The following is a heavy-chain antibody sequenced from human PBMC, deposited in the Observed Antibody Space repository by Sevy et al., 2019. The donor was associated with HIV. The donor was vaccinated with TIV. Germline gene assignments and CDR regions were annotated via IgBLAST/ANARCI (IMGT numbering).Heavy chain of an antibody. Sequence: GGSLRLSCAATGFTFSNYAMHWVRQAPGKGLEWVAIIWSDGAYQYHGDSVKGGFTSSRDNCKNTLYLQMNNVRVEDTAVYYCARGGYYYDNAAYYALDSWGQGTLVTVSS. V-gene: IGHV3-30*02. CDR2: IWSDGAYQ. CDR1: GFTFSNYA. CDR3: ARGGYYYDNAAYYALDS. D-gene: IGHD3-22*01. J-gene: IGHJ4*02.